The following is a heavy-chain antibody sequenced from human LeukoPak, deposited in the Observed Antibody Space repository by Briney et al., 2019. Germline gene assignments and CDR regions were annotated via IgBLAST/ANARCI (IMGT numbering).Heavy chain of an antibody. J-gene: IGHJ4*02. V-gene: IGHV4-30-4*08. Sequence: SETLSLTCAVSGGSFSSCDYYWSWIRPRPGQGLESIGTIYCSGDTYYNPALQSRVTISVDTPKNQFSLKLTSVTDADTVVFYCPSIWFGTSFYDYWGQGTLVTVSS. CDR1: GGSFSSCDYY. CDR3: PSIWFGTSFYDY. CDR2: IYCSGDT. D-gene: IGHD3-10*01.